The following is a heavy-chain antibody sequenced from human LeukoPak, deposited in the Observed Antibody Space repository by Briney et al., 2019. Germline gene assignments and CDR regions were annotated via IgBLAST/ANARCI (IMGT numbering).Heavy chain of an antibody. J-gene: IGHJ3*02. CDR2: IYYSGST. Sequence: SETLSLTCTVSGGSISSSSYYWGWIRQPPGKGLEWIASIYYSGSTYYNPSLKSRVTISVDTSKNQLSLKLSSVTAADTAVYYCARVLVVGAFDIWGQGTMVTVSS. D-gene: IGHD2-15*01. CDR1: GGSISSSSYY. V-gene: IGHV4-39*07. CDR3: ARVLVVGAFDI.